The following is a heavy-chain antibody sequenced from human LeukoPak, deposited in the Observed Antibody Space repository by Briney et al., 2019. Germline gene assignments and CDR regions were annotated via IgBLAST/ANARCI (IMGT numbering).Heavy chain of an antibody. CDR1: GFTFSSYS. CDR2: ISSSSSTI. V-gene: IGHV3-48*02. D-gene: IGHD1-1*01. CDR3: ARRESPSGDAFDI. Sequence: GGSLRLSCAASGFTFSSYSMNWVRQAPGKGLEWVSYISSSSSTIYYAGSVKGRFTISRDNAKNSLYLQMNSLRDEDTAVYYCARRESPSGDAFDIWGQGTMVTVSS. J-gene: IGHJ3*02.